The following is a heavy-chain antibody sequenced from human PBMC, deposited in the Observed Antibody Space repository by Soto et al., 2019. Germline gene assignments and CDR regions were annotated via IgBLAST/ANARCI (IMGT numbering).Heavy chain of an antibody. J-gene: IGHJ4*02. V-gene: IGHV3-30*18. CDR1: GFTFSSYG. Sequence: QVQLVESGGGVVQPGRSLRLSCAASGFTFSSYGMHWVCQAPGKGLEWVAVISDDGSNKYYADSLKGRFTISRDNSKNTLYLQMNSLRAEDTAVYYCAKEWVYDTSGWSFDYWGQGTLVTVSS. D-gene: IGHD3-22*01. CDR3: AKEWVYDTSGWSFDY. CDR2: ISDDGSNK.